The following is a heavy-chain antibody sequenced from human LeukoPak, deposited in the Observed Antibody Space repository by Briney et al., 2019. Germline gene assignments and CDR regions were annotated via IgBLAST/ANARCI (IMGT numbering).Heavy chain of an antibody. CDR2: VSDSGIT. Sequence: SETLSLTCTVSGGTISTYYWSWIRQPPGKGLEWIGYVSDSGITNYNPSLKSRVTISVDTSKNQFSLKLSSVTAADTAVYYCARRIVGATWSAFDIWGQGTMVTVSS. CDR1: GGTISTYY. V-gene: IGHV4-59*01. J-gene: IGHJ3*02. CDR3: ARRIVGATWSAFDI. D-gene: IGHD1-26*01.